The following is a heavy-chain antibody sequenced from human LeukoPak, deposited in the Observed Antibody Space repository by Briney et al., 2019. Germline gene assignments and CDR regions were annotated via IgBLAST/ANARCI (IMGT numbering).Heavy chain of an antibody. D-gene: IGHD6-19*01. CDR1: GYTFTTYS. CDR2: ISGYSGNT. CDR3: ARGYSSGRDYYFDY. J-gene: IGHJ4*02. Sequence: GASVKVSCKASGYTFTTYSVNWVRQAPGQGLEWMGWISGYSGNTNYAQKLQGRVTMTTDTSTSTAYMELRSLGSDDTAIYYCARGYSSGRDYYFDYWGQGTLVTVSS. V-gene: IGHV1-18*01.